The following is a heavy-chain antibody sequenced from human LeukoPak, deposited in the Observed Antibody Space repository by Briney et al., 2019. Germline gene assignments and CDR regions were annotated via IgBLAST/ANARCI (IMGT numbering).Heavy chain of an antibody. CDR3: ARASIERYCSSTSCYWFDP. J-gene: IGHJ5*02. V-gene: IGHV1-69*05. CDR1: GGTFSSYA. D-gene: IGHD2-2*01. CDR2: IIPTFGTA. Sequence: SVKVSCKASGGTFSSYAISWVRQAPGQGLEWMGGIIPTFGTANYAQKFQGRVTITTDESTSTAYMELSSLRSEDTAVYYCARASIERYCSSTSCYWFDPWGQGTLVTVSS.